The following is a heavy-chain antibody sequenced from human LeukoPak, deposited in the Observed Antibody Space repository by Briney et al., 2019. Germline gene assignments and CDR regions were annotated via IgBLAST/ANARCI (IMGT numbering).Heavy chain of an antibody. CDR1: GFTFSSYA. Sequence: GGSLRLSCAASGFTFSSYAIHWVRQAPGKGLEWVAVISYDGNEKYYADSVKGRFTISRDNFKNTPYLQMNSLRAEDTAVYYCARRMIVDYGANDLDNWGQGTLVTVSP. CDR2: ISYDGNEK. CDR3: ARRMIVDYGANDLDN. J-gene: IGHJ4*02. V-gene: IGHV3-30*04. D-gene: IGHD3-22*01.